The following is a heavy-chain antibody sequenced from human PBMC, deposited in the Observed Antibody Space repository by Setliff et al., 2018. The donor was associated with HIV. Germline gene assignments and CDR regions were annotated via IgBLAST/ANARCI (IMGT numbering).Heavy chain of an antibody. V-gene: IGHV3-30*12. CDR3: AKPPRPSSWPQYYFDY. Sequence: LRLSCAASGFTFSSYGMHWVRQAPGKGLEWVAVMSGDANSQYYADSVRGRFTISRDNSKNTLYLQMNSLRAEDTAVYYCAKPPRPSSWPQYYFDYWGQGTLVTVSS. D-gene: IGHD6-13*01. CDR1: GFTFSSYG. CDR2: MSGDANSQ. J-gene: IGHJ4*02.